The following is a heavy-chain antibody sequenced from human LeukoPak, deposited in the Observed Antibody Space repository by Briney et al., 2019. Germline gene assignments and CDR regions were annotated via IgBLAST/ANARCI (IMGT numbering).Heavy chain of an antibody. CDR2: IRYDGSNK. D-gene: IGHD6-6*01. Sequence: GGSLRLSCAASGFIFSSYGMHWVRQAPGKGLEWVAFIRYDGSNKYYADSVKGRFTISRDNTLFLQMNSLRAEDTAVYYCAKGAYSSSSDWRDYYYYMDVWGKGTTVTVSS. J-gene: IGHJ6*03. CDR3: AKGAYSSSSDWRDYYYYMDV. CDR1: GFIFSSYG. V-gene: IGHV3-30*02.